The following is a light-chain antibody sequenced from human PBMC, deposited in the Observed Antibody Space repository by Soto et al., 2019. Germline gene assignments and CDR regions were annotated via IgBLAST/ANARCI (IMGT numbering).Light chain of an antibody. CDR3: FSYTASDMWV. CDR2: AVT. CDR1: NSDVGAYTL. V-gene: IGLV2-11*01. Sequence: QSVLTQPRSVXGSPGQSVTISCTGTNSDVGAYTLVSWYQQLPGKAPKLIISAVTYRPSGVPDRFSGSKSGNTASLTISGXXTXXXXXYXCFSYTASDMWVFGGGTKLTVL. J-gene: IGLJ3*02.